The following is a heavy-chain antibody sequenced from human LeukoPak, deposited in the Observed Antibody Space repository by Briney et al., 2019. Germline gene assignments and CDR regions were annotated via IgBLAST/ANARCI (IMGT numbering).Heavy chain of an antibody. Sequence: ASVKVSCKASGYTFTSYYMHWVRQAPGQGLEWMGIINPSGGSTSYAQKFQGRVTMTRDTSTSTVYMELSSLRSEDTAVYYCARDRRGDRRYYYYYYMDVWGKGTTVTISS. CDR3: ARDRRGDRRYYYYYYMDV. CDR2: INPSGGST. V-gene: IGHV1-46*01. CDR1: GYTFTSYY. D-gene: IGHD3-10*01. J-gene: IGHJ6*03.